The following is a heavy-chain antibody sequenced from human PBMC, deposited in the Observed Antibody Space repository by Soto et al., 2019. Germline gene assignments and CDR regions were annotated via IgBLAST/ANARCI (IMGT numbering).Heavy chain of an antibody. CDR1: GFTFSSYA. D-gene: IGHD5-18*01. CDR2: ISYDGSNK. V-gene: IGHV3-30-3*01. CDR3: ARDGTAMDYDNWFDP. Sequence: QVQLVESGGGVVQPGRSLRLSCAASGFTFSSYAMHWVRQAPGKGLEWVAVISYDGSNKYYADSVKGRFTISRDNSKNTLYLQMNSLRAEDTAVYYCARDGTAMDYDNWFDPWGQGTLVTVSS. J-gene: IGHJ5*02.